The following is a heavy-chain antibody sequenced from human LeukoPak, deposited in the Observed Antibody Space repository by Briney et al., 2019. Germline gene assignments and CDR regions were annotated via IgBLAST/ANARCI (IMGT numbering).Heavy chain of an antibody. D-gene: IGHD3-22*01. J-gene: IGHJ4*02. CDR3: AKKKSSGYSHFDY. CDR1: GFTFSSYA. V-gene: IGHV3-23*01. Sequence: PGGSLRLSCAASGFTFSSYAMSWVRQAPGKGLEWVSAISGSGGSTYYADSVKGRFTISRDNSKNTLYLQMNSLGAEDTAVYYCAKKKSSGYSHFDYWGQGTLVTVSS. CDR2: ISGSGGST.